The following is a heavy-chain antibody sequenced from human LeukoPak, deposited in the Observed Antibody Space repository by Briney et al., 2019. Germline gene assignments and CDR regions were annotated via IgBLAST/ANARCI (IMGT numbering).Heavy chain of an antibody. J-gene: IGHJ4*02. D-gene: IGHD6-13*01. CDR2: IIPIFGTV. CDR3: ARDSSSWYVHFDY. Sequence: VASVKVSCKASGGSFSSYAISWVRQAPGQGLEWMGGIIPIFGTVNYAQKFQGRGTITTDESTRTAYMELSSLRSEDTPVYYCARDSSSWYVHFDYWGQGTLVTVSS. CDR1: GGSFSSYA. V-gene: IGHV1-69*05.